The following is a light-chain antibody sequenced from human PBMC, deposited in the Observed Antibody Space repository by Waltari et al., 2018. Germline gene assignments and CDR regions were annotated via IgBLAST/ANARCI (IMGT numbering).Light chain of an antibody. V-gene: IGKV1-33*01. CDR2: DAS. Sequence: DIQMTQSPSSLSASVGDRVTITCPAIQDIRKNLNWFPQKPGKAPQVLIFDASNSQAAVPSRFSGSGSGTDFAFTISSLQPEDIGTYFCQQYANLPLTFGGGTRVEIK. CDR1: QDIRKN. CDR3: QQYANLPLT. J-gene: IGKJ4*01.